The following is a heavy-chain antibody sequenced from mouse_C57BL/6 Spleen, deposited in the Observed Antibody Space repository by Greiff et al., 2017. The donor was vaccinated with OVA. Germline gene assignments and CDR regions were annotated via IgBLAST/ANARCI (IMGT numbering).Heavy chain of an antibody. CDR1: GYTFTSYW. CDR2: IDPSDSYT. D-gene: IGHD2-4*01. J-gene: IGHJ3*01. Sequence: QVQLQHPGAELVRPGTSVKLSCKASGYTFTSYWMHWVKQRPGQGLEWIGVIDPSDSYTNYNQKFKGKATLTVDTSSSTAYMQLSSLTSEDSAVYYCARSGYDYDRSWFAYWGQGTLVTVSA. V-gene: IGHV1-59*01. CDR3: ARSGYDYDRSWFAY.